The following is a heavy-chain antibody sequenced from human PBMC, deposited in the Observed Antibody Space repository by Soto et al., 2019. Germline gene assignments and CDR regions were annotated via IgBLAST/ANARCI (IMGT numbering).Heavy chain of an antibody. Sequence: SETLSLTCAVYGGSFSSYYWSWIRQPPGKGLEWIGEINHSGGTSYNPSLKSRVTISVDTSKSQFSLKLTSVTAADRAVYYCARGSVDTVDSSSWVYNYWGQGTLVTVSS. D-gene: IGHD3-22*01. CDR2: INHSGGT. V-gene: IGHV4-34*01. CDR3: ARGSVDTVDSSSWVYNY. J-gene: IGHJ4*02. CDR1: GGSFSSYY.